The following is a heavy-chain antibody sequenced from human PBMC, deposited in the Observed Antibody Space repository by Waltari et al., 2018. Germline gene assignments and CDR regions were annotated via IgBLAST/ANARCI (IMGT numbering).Heavy chain of an antibody. CDR1: GFTYSMYW. Sequence: EVQLVESGGGLVQPGGSLRLSCAASGFTYSMYWMHWVRQAPGKGLVWVLRSKSDGGSTSYADSVKGRFTISKDNAKNTVYLQRNSLRAEDTAIYYCARGARRTTVTTGWWYFDLWGRGTLVTVSS. V-gene: IGHV3-74*01. J-gene: IGHJ2*01. CDR2: SKSDGGST. CDR3: ARGARRTTVTTGWWYFDL. D-gene: IGHD4-17*01.